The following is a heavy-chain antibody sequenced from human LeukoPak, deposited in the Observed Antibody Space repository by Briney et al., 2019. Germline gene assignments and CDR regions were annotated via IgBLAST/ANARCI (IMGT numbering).Heavy chain of an antibody. J-gene: IGHJ5*02. D-gene: IGHD6-13*01. Sequence: SETLSLTCTVSGGSLSSGGYYWSWIRQHPGKGLEWIGYIYYSGSTYYNPSLKSRVTISVDTSKNQFSLKLSSVTAADTAVYYCARNSIAAAGRTLDPWGQGTLVTVSS. V-gene: IGHV4-31*03. CDR1: GGSLSSGGYY. CDR2: IYYSGST. CDR3: ARNSIAAAGRTLDP.